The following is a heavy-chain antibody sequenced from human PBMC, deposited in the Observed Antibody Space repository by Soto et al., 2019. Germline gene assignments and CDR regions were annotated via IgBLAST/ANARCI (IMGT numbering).Heavy chain of an antibody. CDR2: IKSKTDGGTT. D-gene: IGHD2-15*01. J-gene: IGHJ4*02. CDR3: TTEGPGYCSGGSCYAIDY. CDR1: GFTFTKAW. Sequence: PGESLKISCAASGFTFTKAWMSWVRQAPGKGLEWVGRIKSKTDGGTTDYAAPVKGRFTISRDDSKNTLYLQMSSLKTEDTAVYYCTTEGPGYCSGGSCYAIDYWGQGTLVTVSS. V-gene: IGHV3-15*01.